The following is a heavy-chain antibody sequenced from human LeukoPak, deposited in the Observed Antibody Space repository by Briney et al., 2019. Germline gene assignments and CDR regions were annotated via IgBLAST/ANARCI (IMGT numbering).Heavy chain of an antibody. CDR2: IRSKAYGGTT. V-gene: IGHV3-49*04. CDR3: TRDSWGDYALD. J-gene: IGHJ4*02. CDR1: GLTFGDYA. D-gene: IGHD4-17*01. Sequence: GGSLRLSCTAPGLTFGDYAMSWVRQAPGKGLEWVGFIRSKAYGGTTEYAASVKGRFTISRDDSKSIAYLQMNSLKTEDAAVYYCTRDSWGDYALDWGQGTLVAVSS.